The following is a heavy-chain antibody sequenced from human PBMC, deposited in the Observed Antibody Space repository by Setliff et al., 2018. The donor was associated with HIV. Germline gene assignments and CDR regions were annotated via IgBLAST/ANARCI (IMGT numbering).Heavy chain of an antibody. CDR3: ARDSSSWYGGDY. Sequence: SETLSLTCAVKGGSYSAYYWSWIRQPPGKGLEWIGYIFYSGTTNYNPSLKSRVTMSVDASKNQFSLILSSVTAADTAVYYCARDSSSWYGGDYWGQGTLVTVSS. D-gene: IGHD6-13*01. CDR2: IFYSGTT. CDR1: GGSYSAYY. V-gene: IGHV4-34*11. J-gene: IGHJ4*02.